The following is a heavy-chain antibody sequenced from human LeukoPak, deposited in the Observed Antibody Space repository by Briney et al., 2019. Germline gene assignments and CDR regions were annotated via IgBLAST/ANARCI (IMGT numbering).Heavy chain of an antibody. CDR1: GGSISSYY. CDR2: IYYSGST. Sequence: PSETLSLTCTVSGGSISSYYWSWIRQPPGKGLEWIGYIYYSGSTNYNPSLKSRVIISVDTSKNQFSLKLSSVTAADTAVYYCARSTGSTMFIDYWGQGTLVTVSS. J-gene: IGHJ4*02. CDR3: ARSTGSTMFIDY. V-gene: IGHV4-59*01. D-gene: IGHD3-10*02.